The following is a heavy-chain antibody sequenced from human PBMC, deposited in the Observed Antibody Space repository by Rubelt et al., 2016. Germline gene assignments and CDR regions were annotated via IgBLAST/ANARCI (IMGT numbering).Heavy chain of an antibody. V-gene: IGHV3-33*01. CDR2: MWYDGSRR. J-gene: IGHJ4*02. Sequence: QVHLVESGGGVVQPGGSLRLSCAASGFTFSNFGMHWVRQHPGKGLEWVAVMWYDGSRRKYADSVKGRFTISRDKSKNTLYLKRNSLGAEETAGYYCARGGIAVADHNGPGDYWGQGTLVTVSS. CDR3: ARGGIAVADHNGPGDY. CDR1: GFTFSNFG. D-gene: IGHD6-19*01.